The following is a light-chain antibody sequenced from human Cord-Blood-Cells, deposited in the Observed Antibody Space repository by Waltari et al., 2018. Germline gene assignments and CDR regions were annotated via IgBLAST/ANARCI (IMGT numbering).Light chain of an antibody. Sequence: IKMTQSPSSPSASVGDRVTITCCASQRISSYLNLYQQKPGKAPKLLFYAASSLQSGVPSRLSGSGSETDFTLNIRSLQSEDVAIYYCQQSYSTPITSGQGTRLEIK. CDR3: QQSYSTPIT. J-gene: IGKJ5*01. CDR2: AAS. V-gene: IGKV1-39*01. CDR1: QRISSY.